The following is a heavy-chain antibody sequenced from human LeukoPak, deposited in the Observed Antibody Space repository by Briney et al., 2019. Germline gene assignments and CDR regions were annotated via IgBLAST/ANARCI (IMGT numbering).Heavy chain of an antibody. CDR1: GFTFSSYW. CDR2: INSDGSST. Sequence: GGSLRLSCAASGFTFSSYWMHWVRQAPGKGLVWVSRINSDGSSTSYADSVKGRFTISRDNAKNTLYLQMNSLRAEDTAVYYCARRSGTTFFDHWGQGTEVTVSS. CDR3: ARRSGTTFFDH. V-gene: IGHV3-74*01. J-gene: IGHJ4*02. D-gene: IGHD1-14*01.